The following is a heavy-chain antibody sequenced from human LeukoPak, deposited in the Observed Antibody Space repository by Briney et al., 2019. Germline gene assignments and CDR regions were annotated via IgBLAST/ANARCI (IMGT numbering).Heavy chain of an antibody. J-gene: IGHJ4*02. CDR1: GFTFSSYS. V-gene: IGHV3-21*01. CDR2: ISSSGGYI. D-gene: IGHD2-15*01. Sequence: PGGSLRLSCAASGFTFSSYSMNWVRQAPGKGLEWVSSISSSGGYIYYADSVKGRFTISRDNAKNSLYLQMNSLRAEDTAVYYCARSDCSGGSCRIDYWGQGTLVTVSS. CDR3: ARSDCSGGSCRIDY.